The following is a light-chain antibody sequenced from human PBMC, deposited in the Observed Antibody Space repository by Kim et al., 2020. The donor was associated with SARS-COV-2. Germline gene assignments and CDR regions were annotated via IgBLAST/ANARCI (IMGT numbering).Light chain of an antibody. V-gene: IGKV1-39*01. CDR2: AAS. J-gene: IGKJ2*03. CDR3: QQSYSTPLHS. CDR1: QNLYTY. Sequence: ASVGDIVTITCRASQNLYTYLNLYPQKPGKAPQLLIYAASSLRSGVPSRFSGSGSGTEFTLTIGSLQPDDFATYYCQQSYSTPLHSFGQGTKLEIK.